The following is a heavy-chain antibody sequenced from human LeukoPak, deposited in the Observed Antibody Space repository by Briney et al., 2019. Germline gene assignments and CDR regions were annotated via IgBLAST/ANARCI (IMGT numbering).Heavy chain of an antibody. CDR1: GYTFTSYD. CDR3: ARAYGDYGYPYYYYGMDV. CDR2: MNPNSGNT. J-gene: IGHJ6*02. Sequence: ASVKVSCKASGYTFTSYDINWVRQATGQGLEWMGWMNPNSGNTGYAQKFQGRVTMTRNTSISTAYMELSSLRSEDTAVYCCARAYGDYGYPYYYYGMDVWGQGTTVTVSS. V-gene: IGHV1-8*01. D-gene: IGHD4-17*01.